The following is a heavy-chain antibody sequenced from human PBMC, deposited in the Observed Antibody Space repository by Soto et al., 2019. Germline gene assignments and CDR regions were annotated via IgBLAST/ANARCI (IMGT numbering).Heavy chain of an antibody. J-gene: IGHJ4*02. Sequence: QVQLVQSGAEVKKPGSSVKVSCKTSGGTFSTYSIVWVRQAPGEGLEWMGGIIPIFGTENYAQKFQDRVTITADKSTNTAFMELSSLKSEDTAMYYCASSSGNNYGVGTNYYFDYWGQGNLVTVSS. CDR3: ASSSGNNYGVGTNYYFDY. D-gene: IGHD1-26*01. CDR2: IIPIFGTE. V-gene: IGHV1-69*06. CDR1: GGTFSTYS.